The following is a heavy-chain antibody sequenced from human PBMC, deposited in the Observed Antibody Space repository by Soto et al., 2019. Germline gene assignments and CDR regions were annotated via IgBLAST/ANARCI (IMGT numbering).Heavy chain of an antibody. J-gene: IGHJ5*02. CDR1: GGTFSSYA. Sequence: QVQLVQSGAEVKKPGSSVKVSCKASGGTFSSYAISWVRQAPGQGLEWMGGIIPVFGTANYAQKFQGRVTITAVEATSTAYMELISMRSEETAVYYCAIRRPFNWFDPWGQGTLVTVSS. V-gene: IGHV1-69*12. CDR2: IIPVFGTA. CDR3: AIRRPFNWFDP.